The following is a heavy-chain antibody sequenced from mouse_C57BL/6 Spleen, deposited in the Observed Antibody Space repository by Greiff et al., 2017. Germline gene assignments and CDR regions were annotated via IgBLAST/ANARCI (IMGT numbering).Heavy chain of an antibody. CDR2: IWGEGST. J-gene: IGHJ3*01. D-gene: IGHD2-2*01. CDR3: AKGGDGYVFAY. CDR1: GFSLTSYG. V-gene: IGHV2-3*01. Sequence: QVQLQQSGPGLVAPSPSLSITCTVSGFSLTSYGVSWVRQPPGKGLEWLGVIWGEGSTNYHSALIYRLSISKDNPNSQVFLKLNSLQTDDAATYYCAKGGDGYVFAYWGQGTLVTVSA.